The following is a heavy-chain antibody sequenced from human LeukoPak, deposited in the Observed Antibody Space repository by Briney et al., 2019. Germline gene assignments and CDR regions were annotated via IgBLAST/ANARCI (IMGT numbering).Heavy chain of an antibody. CDR3: ARSVNMVRGVISDWFDP. J-gene: IGHJ5*02. CDR2: ISSSSSTI. Sequence: GGSLRLSCAASGVTFSSYSMNWVRQAPGKGLEWVSYISSSSSTIYYADSVKGRFTISRDNAKNSLYLQMNSLRDEDTAVYYCARSVNMVRGVISDWFDPWGQGTLVTVSS. CDR1: GVTFSSYS. D-gene: IGHD3-10*01. V-gene: IGHV3-48*02.